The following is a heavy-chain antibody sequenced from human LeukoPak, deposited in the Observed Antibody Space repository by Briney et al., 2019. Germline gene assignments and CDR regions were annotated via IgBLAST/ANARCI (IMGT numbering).Heavy chain of an antibody. V-gene: IGHV3-30*18. D-gene: IGHD1-26*01. Sequence: GGSLRLSCAASGFTFSSYGMHWVRQAPGKGLEWVAVISYDGSNKYYADSMKGRFTISRDNSKNTLYLQMNSLRAEDTAVYYCAKGGSYLDHFDYWGQGTLVTVSS. CDR1: GFTFSSYG. CDR2: ISYDGSNK. J-gene: IGHJ4*02. CDR3: AKGGSYLDHFDY.